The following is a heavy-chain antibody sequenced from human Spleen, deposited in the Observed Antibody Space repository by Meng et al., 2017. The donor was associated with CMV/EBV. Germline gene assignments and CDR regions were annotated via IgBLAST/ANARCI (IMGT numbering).Heavy chain of an antibody. CDR2: IYPSDSYT. CDR3: ARLGAFVPSTMVADY. Sequence: GYRVSGYWSGWQRQMPGKGLEWMRIIYPSDSYTKDSPSCQGQVAISADKSISTAFLQWSSLKASDTAIYYCARLGAFVPSTMVADYWGQGTLVTVSS. J-gene: IGHJ4*02. D-gene: IGHD3-10*01. CDR1: GYRVSGYW. V-gene: IGHV5-51*01.